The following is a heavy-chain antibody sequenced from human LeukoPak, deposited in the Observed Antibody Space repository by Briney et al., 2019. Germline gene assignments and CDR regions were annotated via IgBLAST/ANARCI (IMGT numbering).Heavy chain of an antibody. CDR2: ISYDGSNK. CDR1: GFTFSSYG. D-gene: IGHD1-26*01. J-gene: IGHJ6*02. V-gene: IGHV3-30*18. Sequence: GESLRLSCAASGFTFSSYGMHWIRQAPGKGLEWVAVISYDGSNKYYADSVKGRFTISRDKSKNTVSLQMNSLRGEDTAVYYCAKDVRVGGGGMDVWGQGTPVTVSS. CDR3: AKDVRVGGGGMDV.